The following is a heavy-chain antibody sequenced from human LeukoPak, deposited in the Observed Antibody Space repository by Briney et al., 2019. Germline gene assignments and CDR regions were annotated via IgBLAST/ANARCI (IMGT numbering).Heavy chain of an antibody. Sequence: SVKVSCRASGYTFTDYYIHWVRQAPGQGLEWVGIINPSFGSTTYAQSFQGRVAMTRDTSTSTVYMELSSLRSEDTAVYYCARELRSVETPRYNYFDYWGQGTLVTVSS. CDR3: ARELRSVETPRYNYFDY. V-gene: IGHV1-46*01. J-gene: IGHJ4*02. CDR2: INPSFGST. D-gene: IGHD4-23*01. CDR1: GYTFTDYY.